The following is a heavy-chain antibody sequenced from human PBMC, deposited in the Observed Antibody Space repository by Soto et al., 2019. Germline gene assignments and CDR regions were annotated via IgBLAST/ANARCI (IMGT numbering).Heavy chain of an antibody. CDR2: ASGSGASK. J-gene: IGHJ3*02. CDR1: GFTFSSYT. D-gene: IGHD3-22*01. CDR3: AITRLYDSIDYHRDGFDI. V-gene: IGHV3-23*01. Sequence: GGSLRLSCAASGFTFSSYTMNWVRQSPGKGLEWVSGASGSGASKYSADSVKCRSTISRNTSNNTLFLQMNSLRAEDTAVYYCAITRLYDSIDYHRDGFDIWGQGTMVTVSS.